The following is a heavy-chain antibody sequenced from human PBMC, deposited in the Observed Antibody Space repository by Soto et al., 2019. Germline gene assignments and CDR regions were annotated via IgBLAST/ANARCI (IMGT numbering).Heavy chain of an antibody. V-gene: IGHV3-11*01. CDR3: ARDIGYYYDSYGLDY. D-gene: IGHD3-22*01. Sequence: PGGSLRLSCAASGFTFSDHYMTWIRQAPGKGLEWVSYISSSSSAIYYADSVKGRFIISRDNAKKSLYLQMNSLRGEDTAVYYCARDIGYYYDSYGLDYWGQGTLVTVSS. CDR2: ISSSSSAI. CDR1: GFTFSDHY. J-gene: IGHJ4*02.